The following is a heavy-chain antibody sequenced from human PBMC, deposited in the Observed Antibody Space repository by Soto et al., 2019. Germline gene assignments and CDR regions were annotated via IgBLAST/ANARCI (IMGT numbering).Heavy chain of an antibody. CDR3: AHTKDSSGFLTS. CDR1: GFSLSAYGVR. J-gene: IGHJ5*02. V-gene: IGHV2-5*01. D-gene: IGHD3-22*01. Sequence: QITLKESGPTLVKPTQTLTLTCSFSGFSLSAYGVRVIWFRQPPGETLEWLALIHWNDDKRYSPYLKSRLTNTKDTSKTQVVLTLTNLDPLDTGTYFCAHTKDSSGFLTSWGQGILVTVSS. CDR2: IHWNDDK.